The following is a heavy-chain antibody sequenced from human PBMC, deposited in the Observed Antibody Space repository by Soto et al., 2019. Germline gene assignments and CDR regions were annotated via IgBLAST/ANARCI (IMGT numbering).Heavy chain of an antibody. CDR3: ARVAPDGSGSYPIY. J-gene: IGHJ4*02. Sequence: EVQLVESGGGLVQPGGSLRLSCAASGFTFSSYSMNWVRQAPGKGLEWVSYISSSSSTIYYADSVKGRFTISRDNAKNSLDLQMNSLRDEEPAVYYCARVAPDGSGSYPIYWGQGTLVTVSS. CDR2: ISSSSSTI. D-gene: IGHD3-10*01. V-gene: IGHV3-48*02. CDR1: GFTFSSYS.